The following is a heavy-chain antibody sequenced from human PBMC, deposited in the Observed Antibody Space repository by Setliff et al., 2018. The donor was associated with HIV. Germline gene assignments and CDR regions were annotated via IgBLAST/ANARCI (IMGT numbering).Heavy chain of an antibody. Sequence: ASVKVSCKASGYTFTSYAMHWVRQAPGQRLEWMGWINAGTGNTKYSQNFQGRVTFSRDTSASTAYMELSSLRSEDTAVYYCATGKLSGSGSPIYNWFDPWGQGTLVTVSS. J-gene: IGHJ5*02. D-gene: IGHD3-10*01. CDR2: INAGTGNT. CDR1: GYTFTSYA. CDR3: ATGKLSGSGSPIYNWFDP. V-gene: IGHV1-3*01.